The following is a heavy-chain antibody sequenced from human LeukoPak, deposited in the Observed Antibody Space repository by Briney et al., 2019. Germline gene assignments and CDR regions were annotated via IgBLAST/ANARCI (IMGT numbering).Heavy chain of an antibody. Sequence: SQTLSLTCALSGGSVSINSAAWNWIRQSPSRGLEWLGRTYQRSKWYNDYAVSVKSRIPINPDISKNQFSLQLNSVTPEDTAVYYCARSPSPYSSGWYFDYWGQGTLVTVSS. V-gene: IGHV6-1*01. CDR2: TYQRSKWYN. D-gene: IGHD6-19*01. CDR1: GGSVSINSAA. CDR3: ARSPSPYSSGWYFDY. J-gene: IGHJ4*02.